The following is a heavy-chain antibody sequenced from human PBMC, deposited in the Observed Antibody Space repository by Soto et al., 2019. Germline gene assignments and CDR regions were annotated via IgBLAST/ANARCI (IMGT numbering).Heavy chain of an antibody. CDR1: GGSISSSSYY. CDR3: ARLRYFDWLSYYYYYYGMDV. D-gene: IGHD3-9*01. CDR2: IYYSGST. Sequence: PSETLSLTCTVSGGSISSSSYYWGWIRQPPGKGLEWIGSIYYSGSTYYNPSLKSRVTISVDTSKNQFSLKLSSVTAADTAVYYCARLRYFDWLSYYYYYYGMDVWGQGTTVTVSS. V-gene: IGHV4-39*01. J-gene: IGHJ6*02.